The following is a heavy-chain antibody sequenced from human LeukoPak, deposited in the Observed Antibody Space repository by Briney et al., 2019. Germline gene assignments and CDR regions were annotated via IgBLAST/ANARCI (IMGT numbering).Heavy chain of an antibody. CDR1: GFTFSSYG. D-gene: IGHD1-26*01. J-gene: IGHJ4*02. V-gene: IGHV3-64D*09. Sequence: PGGSLRLSCSASGFTFSSYGMHRVRQAPGKGLEYVSGISNKGGSTYYADSVKGRFTISRDNSKNTLHLQMSSLRADDTAVYYCVKSGTWADFDSWGQGTLVTVSS. CDR2: ISNKGGST. CDR3: VKSGTWADFDS.